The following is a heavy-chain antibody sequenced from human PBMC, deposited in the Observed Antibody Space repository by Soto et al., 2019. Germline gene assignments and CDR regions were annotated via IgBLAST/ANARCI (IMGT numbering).Heavy chain of an antibody. CDR2: ISYDGSNK. J-gene: IGHJ4*02. CDR3: AKEGGYGESVY. D-gene: IGHD4-17*01. CDR1: GFTFSSSG. Sequence: GGSLRLSCAASGFTFSSSGMHWVRQAPGKGLEWGAFISYDGSNKYYADSVKGGFTISRDNSENTRFLQMKSLRAEDTAVYYCAKEGGYGESVYWGRGTLVTVSS. V-gene: IGHV3-30*18.